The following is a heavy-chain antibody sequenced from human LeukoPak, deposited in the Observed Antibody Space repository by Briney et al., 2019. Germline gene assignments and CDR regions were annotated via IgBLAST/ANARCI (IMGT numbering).Heavy chain of an antibody. V-gene: IGHV3-30*18. CDR1: GFTFSSYG. CDR2: ISYDGSNK. Sequence: GGSLRLSCAASGFTFSSYGMHWVRQAPGKGLEWVAVISYDGSNKYYADSVKGRFTISRDNSKNTLYLQMNSLRGEDTAVYYCAKGFDWFFDYWGQGTLVTVSP. D-gene: IGHD3-9*01. CDR3: AKGFDWFFDY. J-gene: IGHJ4*02.